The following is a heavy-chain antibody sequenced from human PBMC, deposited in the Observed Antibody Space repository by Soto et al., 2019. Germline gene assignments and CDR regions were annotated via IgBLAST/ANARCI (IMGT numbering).Heavy chain of an antibody. CDR1: GGSISSYY. J-gene: IGHJ4*02. V-gene: IGHV4-59*01. D-gene: IGHD5-12*01. CDR2: IYYSGNT. CDR3: ARAEMATISPYFDY. Sequence: SETLSLTCTVSGGSISSYYWSWIRQPPGKGLEYIGYIYYSGNTNYNPSLKSRVTISVDTSKNQFSLRLSSVTAADTAMYYCARAEMATISPYFDYWGQGTLVTVSS.